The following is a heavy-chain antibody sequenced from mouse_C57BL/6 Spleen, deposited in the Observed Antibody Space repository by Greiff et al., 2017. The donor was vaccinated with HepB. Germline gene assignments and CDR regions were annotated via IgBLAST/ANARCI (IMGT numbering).Heavy chain of an antibody. D-gene: IGHD2-14*01. V-gene: IGHV6-3*01. Sequence: EVNVVESGGGLVQPGGSMKLSCVASGFTFSNYWMNWVRQSPEKGLEWVAQIRLKSDNYATHYAESVKGRFTISRDDSKSSVYLQMNNLRAEDTGIYYCTGRGYRPPYFDVWGTGTTVTVSS. CDR3: TGRGYRPPYFDV. CDR1: GFTFSNYW. J-gene: IGHJ1*03. CDR2: IRLKSDNYAT.